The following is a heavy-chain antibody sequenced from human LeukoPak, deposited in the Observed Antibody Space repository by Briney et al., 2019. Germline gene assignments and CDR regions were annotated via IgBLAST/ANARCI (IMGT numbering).Heavy chain of an antibody. CDR2: ISGGGGST. D-gene: IGHD6-13*01. CDR1: GFTFDNYA. CDR3: AKVLGSSSWYSLGY. Sequence: GGSLRLSCAASGFTFDNYAMHWVRQAPGKGLEWVSLISGGGGSTSYADSVKGRFTISRDNSKGSLYLQMNSLRTEDTALYYCAKVLGSSSWYSLGYLGQGTLVTVSS. V-gene: IGHV3-43*02. J-gene: IGHJ4*02.